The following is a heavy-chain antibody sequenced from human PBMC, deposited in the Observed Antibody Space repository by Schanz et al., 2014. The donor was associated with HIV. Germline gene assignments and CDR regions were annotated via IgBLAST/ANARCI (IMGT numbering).Heavy chain of an antibody. D-gene: IGHD2-15*01. Sequence: EVQLVESGGGLVQPGGSLRLSCAASGFTFSSYWMTWVRQAPGKGPEMLANMNQDGSRKYYVDSVKGRFTISRDNSKNTLYLQMNSLRAEDTAVYYCAKVVRFAMVTAPYYFDYWGQGTLVTVSS. CDR2: MNQDGSRK. CDR1: GFTFSSYW. V-gene: IGHV3-7*03. J-gene: IGHJ4*02. CDR3: AKVVRFAMVTAPYYFDY.